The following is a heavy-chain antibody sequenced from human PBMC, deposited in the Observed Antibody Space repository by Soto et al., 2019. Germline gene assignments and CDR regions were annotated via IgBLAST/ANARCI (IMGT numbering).Heavy chain of an antibody. D-gene: IGHD3-3*01. V-gene: IGHV4-59*12. CDR1: GCSISSYY. CDR2: IYYSGST. J-gene: IGHJ4*02. Sequence: SETLSLTCTVSGCSISSYYWSWIRQPPGKGLEWIGYIYYSGSTIYTPSLKSRVTISVDTSKNQFSLKLSSVTAADTAVYYCVRSVILSGGSYKGLIRLHYFDTWGPGTLVTVSS. CDR3: VRSVILSGGSYKGLIRLHYFDT.